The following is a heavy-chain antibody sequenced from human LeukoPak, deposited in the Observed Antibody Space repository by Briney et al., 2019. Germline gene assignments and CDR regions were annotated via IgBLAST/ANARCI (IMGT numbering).Heavy chain of an antibody. Sequence: GGSLRLSCAASGFTFSSYAMHWVRQAPGKGLEWVAVISYDGSNKYYADSVKGRFTISRDNSKNTLYLQMNSLRAEDTAVYYCARDVEAARPGWFDPWGQGTLVSVSS. CDR3: ARDVEAARPGWFDP. CDR1: GFTFSSYA. CDR2: ISYDGSNK. J-gene: IGHJ5*02. D-gene: IGHD6-6*01. V-gene: IGHV3-30*04.